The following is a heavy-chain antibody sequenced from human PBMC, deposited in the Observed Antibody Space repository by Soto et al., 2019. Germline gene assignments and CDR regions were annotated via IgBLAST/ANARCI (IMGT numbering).Heavy chain of an antibody. J-gene: IGHJ6*02. CDR3: ARMLTLTGSYYLLYYYGMDV. CDR1: GFTFNRYA. CDR2: ISSSGSTI. V-gene: IGHV3-11*01. Sequence: GGSLRLSCAASGFTFNRYAMSWIRQAPGKGLEWFSYISSSGSTIYYADSVKGRFTISRDNAKNSLYLQMNSLRAEDTAVYYCARMLTLTGSYYLLYYYGMDVWGQGTTVTVSS. D-gene: IGHD1-26*01.